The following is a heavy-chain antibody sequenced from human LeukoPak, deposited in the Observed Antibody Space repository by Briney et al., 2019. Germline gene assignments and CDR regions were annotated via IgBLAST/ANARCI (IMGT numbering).Heavy chain of an antibody. CDR1: GYTFTSYD. J-gene: IGHJ5*02. CDR2: MNPNSGNT. CDR3: ARGRFYGSGSLPQDNWFDP. V-gene: IGHV1-8*01. D-gene: IGHD3-10*01. Sequence: GASVKVSCKASGYTFTSYDINWVRQATGQGLEWMGWMNPNSGNTGYAQKFQGRVTMTRNTSISTAYMELSSLRSEDTAVYYCARGRFYGSGSLPQDNWFDPWGQGTLVTVSS.